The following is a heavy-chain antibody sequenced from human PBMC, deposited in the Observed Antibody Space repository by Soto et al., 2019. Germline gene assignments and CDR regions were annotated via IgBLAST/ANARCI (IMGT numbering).Heavy chain of an antibody. D-gene: IGHD6-19*01. CDR3: ARGLAPYYFDY. Sequence: ASVKVSCKASGYTFTSYAMHWVRQAPGQRLERMGWINAGNGNTKYSQKFQGRVTITRDTSASTAYMELSSLRSEDTAVYYCARGLAPYYFDYWGQGTLVTVSS. CDR2: INAGNGNT. V-gene: IGHV1-3*01. J-gene: IGHJ4*02. CDR1: GYTFTSYA.